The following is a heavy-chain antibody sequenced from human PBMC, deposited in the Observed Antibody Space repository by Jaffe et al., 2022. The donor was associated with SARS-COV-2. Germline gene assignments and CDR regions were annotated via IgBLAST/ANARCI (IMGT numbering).Heavy chain of an antibody. V-gene: IGHV3-30*18. CDR3: AKAPYYDSSGYYPA. CDR1: GFTFSSYG. D-gene: IGHD3-22*01. Sequence: QVQLVESGGGVVQPGRSLRLSCAASGFTFSSYGMHWVRQAPGKGLEWVAVISYDGSNKYYADSVKGRFTISRDNSKNTLYLQMNSLRAEDTAVYYCAKAPYYDSSGYYPAWGQGTLVTVSS. CDR2: ISYDGSNK. J-gene: IGHJ5*02.